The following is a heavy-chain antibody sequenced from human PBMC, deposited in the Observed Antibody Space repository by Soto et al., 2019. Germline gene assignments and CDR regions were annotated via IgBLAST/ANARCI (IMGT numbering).Heavy chain of an antibody. CDR3: ARGREVVAGTNNWFDP. CDR1: GFTFSSYW. V-gene: IGHV3-74*01. Sequence: EVQLVESGGGLVQPGGSLRLSCAASGFTFSSYWMYWVRQAPGKGLVWVSRLKSDGSSISYAESVKGRFTISRDNAKNTLYLEMNSLRAEDTAVYYCARGREVVAGTNNWFDPWGQGTLVTVSS. J-gene: IGHJ5*02. CDR2: LKSDGSSI. D-gene: IGHD2-15*01.